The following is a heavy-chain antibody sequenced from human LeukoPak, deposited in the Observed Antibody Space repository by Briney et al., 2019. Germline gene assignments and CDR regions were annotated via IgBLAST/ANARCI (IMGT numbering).Heavy chain of an antibody. J-gene: IGHJ4*02. V-gene: IGHV1-2*02. CDR3: ARVGHCGGDCYYFDY. CDR1: GYTFTGYY. Sequence: ASVKVSCKASGYTFTGYYMHWVRQAPGQGLEWMGWINPNSGGTNYAQKFQGRVTMTSDTSISTAYMELSRLRSDDTAVYYCARVGHCGGDCYYFDYWGQGTLVTVSS. D-gene: IGHD2-21*02. CDR2: INPNSGGT.